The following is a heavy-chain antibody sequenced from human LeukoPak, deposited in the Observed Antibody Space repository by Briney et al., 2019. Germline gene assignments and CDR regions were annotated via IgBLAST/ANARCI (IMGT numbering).Heavy chain of an antibody. Sequence: GGSLRLSCAASGFTFSSYGMSWVRQAPGKGLEWVSAISGSGGSTYYADSVKGRFTISRDNPKNTLYLQMNSLRAEDTAVYYCAKWSSTYYYGLYYYYYMDVWGKGTMVTISS. D-gene: IGHD3-10*01. V-gene: IGHV3-23*01. J-gene: IGHJ6*03. CDR3: AKWSSTYYYGLYYYYYMDV. CDR2: ISGSGGST. CDR1: GFTFSSYG.